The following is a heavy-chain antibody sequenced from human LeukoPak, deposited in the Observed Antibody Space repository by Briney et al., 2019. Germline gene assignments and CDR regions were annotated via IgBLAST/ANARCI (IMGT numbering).Heavy chain of an antibody. V-gene: IGHV4-34*01. D-gene: IGHD3-22*01. CDR3: ARQSPPYYYDSSGYYSRVPSYYMDV. J-gene: IGHJ6*03. Sequence: SETLSLTCAVYGGSFSGYYWSWIRQPPGKGLEWIGEINHSGSTNYNPSLKSRVTISVDTSKNQFSLKLSSVTAADTAVYYCARQSPPYYYDSSGYYSRVPSYYMDVWGKGTTVTISS. CDR1: GGSFSGYY. CDR2: INHSGST.